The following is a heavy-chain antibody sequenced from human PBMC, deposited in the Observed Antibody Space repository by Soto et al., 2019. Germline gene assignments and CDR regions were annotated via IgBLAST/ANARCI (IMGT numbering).Heavy chain of an antibody. Sequence: ASLNVSCTASGYTFTRYTMNWVRQAPGQRLEWMGWINPDNGNTKSSQKFQDRVIITRDTSASTAYMDLSSLRSEDTAVYYCARGIATGQLDPWGQGTLVTVSS. D-gene: IGHD2-15*01. V-gene: IGHV1-3*01. J-gene: IGHJ5*02. CDR2: INPDNGNT. CDR3: ARGIATGQLDP. CDR1: GYTFTRYT.